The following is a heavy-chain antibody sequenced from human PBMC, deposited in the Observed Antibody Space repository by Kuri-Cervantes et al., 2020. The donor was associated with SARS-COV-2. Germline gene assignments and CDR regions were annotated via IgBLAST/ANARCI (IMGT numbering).Heavy chain of an antibody. CDR1: GGSFSDYH. D-gene: IGHD3-10*01. V-gene: IGHV4-34*01. J-gene: IGHJ5*02. Sequence: GSLRLSCAVYGGSFSDYHWNWIRQPPGKGLEWIGEINQSGSTSYNPSLKSRVTISIDTSKNQFSLGLNSLTAADTAVYFCARVFRTQGFDPWGQGTLVTGSS. CDR2: INQSGST. CDR3: ARVFRTQGFDP.